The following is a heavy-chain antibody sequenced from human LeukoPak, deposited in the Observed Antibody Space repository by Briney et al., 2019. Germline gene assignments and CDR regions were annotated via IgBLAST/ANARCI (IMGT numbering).Heavy chain of an antibody. Sequence: SETLSLTCAVYGGSFNGYYWSWIRQPPGKGLEWIGEINHSGSTNYNPSLKSRVIISVDMSNNQFSLKLSSVTAADTAVYYCVRGNYCSGGSCYHYYYYYMDVWGKGTTVTVSS. CDR1: GGSFNGYY. J-gene: IGHJ6*03. V-gene: IGHV4-34*01. CDR2: INHSGST. CDR3: VRGNYCSGGSCYHYYYYYMDV. D-gene: IGHD2-15*01.